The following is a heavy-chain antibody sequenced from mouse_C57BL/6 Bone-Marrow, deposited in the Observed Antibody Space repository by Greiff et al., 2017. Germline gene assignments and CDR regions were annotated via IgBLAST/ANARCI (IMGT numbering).Heavy chain of an antibody. CDR3: TTRGNY. CDR2: IDPENGDT. Sequence: VQLQQSGAELVRPGASVKLSCTASGFNIKDDYMHWVKQRPEQGLEWIGWIDPENGDTEYASKFQGKATITAATSSNTAYLQLSSRTAEDTAVYYCTTRGNYWGQGTTLTVSS. V-gene: IGHV14-4*01. CDR1: GFNIKDDY. J-gene: IGHJ2*01.